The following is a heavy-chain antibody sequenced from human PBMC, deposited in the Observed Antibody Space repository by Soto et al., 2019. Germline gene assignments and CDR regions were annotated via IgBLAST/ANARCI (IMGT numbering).Heavy chain of an antibody. CDR3: AHRPDSGLPRKNNWFDP. CDR1: GFSLSTSGVG. V-gene: IGHV2-5*02. Sequence: SGPTLVNPTQTLTLTCTFSGFSLSTSGVGVGWIRQPPGKALEWLALIYWDDDKRYSPSLKSRLTITKETSKNQVVLTMTNMDPVEPATYYCAHRPDSGLPRKNNWFDPWGQGTLVTVSS. J-gene: IGHJ5*02. D-gene: IGHD3-10*01. CDR2: IYWDDDK.